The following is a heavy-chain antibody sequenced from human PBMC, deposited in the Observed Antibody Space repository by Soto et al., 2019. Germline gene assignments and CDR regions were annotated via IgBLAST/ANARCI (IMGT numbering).Heavy chain of an antibody. CDR1: GFTFSSYV. Sequence: EVQLVESGGGLVKPGGSLRLSCAASGFTFSSYVMNWVRQAPGKGLEWVSSISGSSSYIYYTNSVKGRFTISRDNAKNSLYLQMNGLRAEDTAVYYCATTVREIDYWGQGTLVTVSS. CDR2: ISGSSSYI. CDR3: ATTVREIDY. D-gene: IGHD1-1*01. V-gene: IGHV3-21*01. J-gene: IGHJ4*02.